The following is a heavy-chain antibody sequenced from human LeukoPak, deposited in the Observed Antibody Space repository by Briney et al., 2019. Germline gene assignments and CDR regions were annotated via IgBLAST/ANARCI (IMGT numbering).Heavy chain of an antibody. CDR1: GFTFSNYW. Sequence: GSLRLSCAASGFTFSNYWMHWVRQAPGKGLEWVSRINERATIISYADSVKGRFTISRENARNTLYLQMNSLTAEDTAVYYCVRDLILVWTPGDDFDHWGQGTLVTVSS. V-gene: IGHV3-74*01. CDR3: VRDLILVWTPGDDFDH. CDR2: INERATII. D-gene: IGHD3-16*01. J-gene: IGHJ4*02.